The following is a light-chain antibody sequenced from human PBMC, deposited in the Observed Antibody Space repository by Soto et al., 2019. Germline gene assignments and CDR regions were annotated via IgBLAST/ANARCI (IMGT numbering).Light chain of an antibody. V-gene: IGKV3-11*01. CDR1: QSVGSF. CDR3: QHRSNWLGT. J-gene: IGKJ3*01. CDR2: DAS. Sequence: EIVLTQSPATLSLSPGERATLSCRASQSVGSFLAWYQQKSGRAPRLLIYDASNRAPGIPARFSGSGSGTDFTLTISSLEPEDFAVYYCQHRSNWLGTFGPGTKVDIK.